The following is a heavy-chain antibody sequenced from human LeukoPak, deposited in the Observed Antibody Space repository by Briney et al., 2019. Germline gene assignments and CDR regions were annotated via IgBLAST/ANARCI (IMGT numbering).Heavy chain of an antibody. V-gene: IGHV4-39*07. CDR3: ARVSSGSYWDY. Sequence: PSETLSLTCTVYGGSISSSSYYWGWIRQPPGKGLEWIGSIYYSGSTYYNPSLKSRVTISVDTSKNQFSLKLSSVTAADTAVYYCARVSSGSYWDYWGQGTLVTVSS. CDR1: GGSISSSSYY. CDR2: IYYSGST. D-gene: IGHD1-26*01. J-gene: IGHJ4*02.